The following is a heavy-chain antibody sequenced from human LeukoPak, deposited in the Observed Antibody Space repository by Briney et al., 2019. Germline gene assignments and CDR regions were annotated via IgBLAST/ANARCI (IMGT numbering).Heavy chain of an antibody. CDR2: IYYSGST. CDR3: ASGIGNYYYMDV. D-gene: IGHD1-1*01. CDR1: GGSISSYY. J-gene: IGHJ6*03. V-gene: IGHV4-59*12. Sequence: SETLSLTCSVSGGSISSYYWSWIRQPPGKGLEWVGYIYYSGSTNYNPSLKSRVTISVDTSKNQFSLKLSSVTAADTAVYYCASGIGNYYYMDVWGKGTTVTVSS.